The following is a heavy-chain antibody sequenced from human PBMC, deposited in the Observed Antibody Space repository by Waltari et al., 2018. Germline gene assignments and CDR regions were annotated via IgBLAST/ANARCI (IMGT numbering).Heavy chain of an antibody. CDR1: GGSISSSNW. CDR2: IYHSGST. CDR3: ARVRLGIADGRRFDL. J-gene: IGHJ2*01. V-gene: IGHV4-4*02. D-gene: IGHD6-13*01. Sequence: QVQLQESGPGLVKPSGTLSLTCAVSGGSISSSNWWSWVRQPPGKGLEWIGAIYHSGSTNYNPSLKSRVTISVDKSKNQFSLKLSSVTAADTAVYYCARVRLGIADGRRFDLWGRGTLVTVSS.